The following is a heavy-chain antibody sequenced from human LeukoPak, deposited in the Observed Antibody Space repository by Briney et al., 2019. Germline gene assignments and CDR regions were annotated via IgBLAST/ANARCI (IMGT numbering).Heavy chain of an antibody. D-gene: IGHD3-9*01. CDR2: ISSNGGST. Sequence: GGFLRLSCAASGFTFSSYAMHWVRQAPGKGLEYVSAISSNGGSTYYANSVKGRFTISRDNSKNTLYLQMGSLRAEDMAVYYCARSPITIFWGFDYWGQGTLVTVSS. V-gene: IGHV3-64*01. J-gene: IGHJ4*02. CDR1: GFTFSSYA. CDR3: ARSPITIFWGFDY.